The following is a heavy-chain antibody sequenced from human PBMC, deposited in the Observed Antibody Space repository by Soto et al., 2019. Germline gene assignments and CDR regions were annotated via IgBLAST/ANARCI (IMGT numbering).Heavy chain of an antibody. D-gene: IGHD6-13*01. CDR2: INAGNGNT. CDR3: ARVPSAAAGDYYYCGMDV. Sequence: ASVKVSCKASGYTFTSYAMHWVRQAPGQRLEWMGWINAGNGNTKYSQKFQGRVTITRDTSASTAYIELSSLRSEDTAVYYCARVPSAAAGDYYYCGMDVWGQGTTVTVS. CDR1: GYTFTSYA. V-gene: IGHV1-3*01. J-gene: IGHJ6*02.